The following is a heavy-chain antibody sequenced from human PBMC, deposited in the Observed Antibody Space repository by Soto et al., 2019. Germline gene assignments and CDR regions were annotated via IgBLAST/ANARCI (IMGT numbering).Heavy chain of an antibody. CDR2: VNHRGNT. D-gene: IGHD3-16*01. CDR1: GGSLSDYY. V-gene: IGHV4-34*01. J-gene: IGHJ4*03. Sequence: QVHLQQWGAGLLKPSGTLSLACAVNGGSLSDYYWSWVRQAPGKGLEWIGEVNHRGNTNYNPSLESRVSISVDTSKNQFSLRLRSVTAAATAVYYCVSRQFGSPGKYWGQGTLVTVSS. CDR3: VSRQFGSPGKY.